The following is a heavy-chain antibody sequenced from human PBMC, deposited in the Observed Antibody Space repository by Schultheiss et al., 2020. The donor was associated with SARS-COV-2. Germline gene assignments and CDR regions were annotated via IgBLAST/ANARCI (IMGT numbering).Heavy chain of an antibody. D-gene: IGHD1-26*01. CDR2: ISWNSGSI. CDR3: AKVEYSGSYLPDY. V-gene: IGHV3-9*01. Sequence: GGSLRLSCAASGFTFDDYAMHWVRQAPGKGLEWVSGISWNSGSIGYADSVKGRFTISRDNSKNSLYLQMNSLRTEDTALYYCAKVEYSGSYLPDYWGQGTLVTVSS. CDR1: GFTFDDYA. J-gene: IGHJ4*02.